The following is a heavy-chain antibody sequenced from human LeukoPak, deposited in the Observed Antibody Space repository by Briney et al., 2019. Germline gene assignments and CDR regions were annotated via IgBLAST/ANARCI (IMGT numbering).Heavy chain of an antibody. V-gene: IGHV4-59*08. D-gene: IGHD6-19*01. Sequence: SETLFLTCTVSGGSITTYDWSWSWVRQPPGKGLEWIGYMSYSGSTSYNPSLESRVTISVDTSKNQFSLKLSSVTAADTAVYYCARGIYSSGWYKGYWGQGTLVTVSS. CDR3: ARGIYSSGWYKGY. CDR1: GGSITTYD. CDR2: MSYSGST. J-gene: IGHJ4*02.